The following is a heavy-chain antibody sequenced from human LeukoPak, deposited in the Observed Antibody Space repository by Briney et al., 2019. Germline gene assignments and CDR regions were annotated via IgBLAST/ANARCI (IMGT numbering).Heavy chain of an antibody. J-gene: IGHJ5*02. CDR3: ARDLAVAPYINWFDP. D-gene: IGHD6-19*01. CDR1: ENSITSDYY. CDR2: INHSGST. V-gene: IGHV4-38-2*02. Sequence: SETLSLTCTVSENSITSDYYWAWIRQPPGKGLEWIGEINHSGSTDYNPSLKSRVTISVDTSKNQFSLKLSSVTAADTAVYYCARDLAVAPYINWFDPWGQGTPVTVSS.